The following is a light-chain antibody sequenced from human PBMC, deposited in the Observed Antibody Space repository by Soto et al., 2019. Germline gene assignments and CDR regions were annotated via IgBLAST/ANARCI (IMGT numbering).Light chain of an antibody. J-gene: IGKJ1*01. CDR1: QSVSNTY. CDR2: GAS. Sequence: ESVLTQSPGTLSLSPGDTAILSCRASQSVSNTYLAGYQQKPGQAPRLLIYGASSRATGFPDRFSGSGSGTDFTLTSSRLETEDFAVYYCQLYDSPSWTFGQGTKVDIK. CDR3: QLYDSPSWT. V-gene: IGKV3-20*01.